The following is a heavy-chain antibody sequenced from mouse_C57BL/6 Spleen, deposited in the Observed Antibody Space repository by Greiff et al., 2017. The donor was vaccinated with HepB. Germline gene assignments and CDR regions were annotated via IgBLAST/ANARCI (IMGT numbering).Heavy chain of an antibody. D-gene: IGHD1-1*01. J-gene: IGHJ1*03. CDR3: ARNNGYYYGSSVWYFDV. V-gene: IGHV2-9-1*01. CDR2: IWTGGGT. Sequence: VQRVESGPGLVAPSQSLSITCTVSGFSLTSYAISWVRQPPGKGLEWLGVIWTGGGTNYNSALKSRLSISKDNSKSQVFLKMNSLQTDDTARYYCARNNGYYYGSSVWYFDVWGTGTTVTVSS. CDR1: GFSLTSYA.